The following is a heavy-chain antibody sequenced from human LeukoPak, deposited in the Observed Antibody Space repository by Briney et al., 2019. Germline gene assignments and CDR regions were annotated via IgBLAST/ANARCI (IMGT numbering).Heavy chain of an antibody. D-gene: IGHD1-26*01. CDR2: TYYKSKWYN. CDR1: GDSVSSNSAA. V-gene: IGHV6-1*01. J-gene: IGHJ6*02. CDR3: TKTGVGSGSHYYYYGMDD. Sequence: SHTLSLTCAVSGDSVSSNSAAWNSIRQSPSRGLEWLGRTYYKSKWYNDYAVSVKGRITINSDTSKNQFSLQLNSVTPEDTAVYYCTKTGVGSGSHYYYYGMDDWGQGTTVTVSS.